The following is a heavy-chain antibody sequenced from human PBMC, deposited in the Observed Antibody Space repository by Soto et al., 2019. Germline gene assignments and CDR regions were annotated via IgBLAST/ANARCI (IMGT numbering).Heavy chain of an antibody. V-gene: IGHV2-5*02. J-gene: IGHJ4*02. Sequence: QITLKESGPTLVKPTETLTLTCTFSGFSLSTRAVGVGWIRQPPGKALEWLALIYWDDDQRYSPSLRSRLTITKHTSKNQVVLTMTNMDPVDTATYFCVRMTAEYGVDYWGQGTLVTVSS. CDR3: VRMTAEYGVDY. D-gene: IGHD3-10*01. CDR1: GFSLSTRAVG. CDR2: IYWDDDQ.